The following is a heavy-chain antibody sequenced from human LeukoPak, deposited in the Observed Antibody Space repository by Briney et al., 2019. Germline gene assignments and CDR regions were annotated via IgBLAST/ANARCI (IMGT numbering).Heavy chain of an antibody. Sequence: SETLSLTCTVSGVSISSYYWSWIRQPPGKGLEWIGNIYYSGSTKYNPSLKSRVTISVDTSKNHFSLKLSSVTAADTAVYYCASRAYYDSSGLDYWGQGILVTVSS. CDR1: GVSISSYY. D-gene: IGHD3-22*01. CDR3: ASRAYYDSSGLDY. V-gene: IGHV4-59*08. CDR2: IYYSGST. J-gene: IGHJ4*02.